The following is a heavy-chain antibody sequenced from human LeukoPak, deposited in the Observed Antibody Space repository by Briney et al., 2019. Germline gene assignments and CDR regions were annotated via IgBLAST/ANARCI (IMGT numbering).Heavy chain of an antibody. Sequence: SGGSLRLSCAASGFAFSTYWMDWFRQAPGKGLEWVGNINQDGSVKHYVDSVRGRFTISRDNARNSVYLQMSALRVEDTAVYYCARSMVRGVIRPGPWGQGTLVTVSS. CDR1: GFAFSTYW. D-gene: IGHD3-10*01. CDR3: ARSMVRGVIRPGP. V-gene: IGHV3-7*01. J-gene: IGHJ5*02. CDR2: INQDGSVK.